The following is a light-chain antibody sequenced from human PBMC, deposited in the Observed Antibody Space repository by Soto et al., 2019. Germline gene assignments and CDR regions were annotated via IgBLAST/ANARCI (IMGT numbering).Light chain of an antibody. CDR3: QQYFRTPIT. Sequence: DILMTQSPDSLTVSLGGRATINCRSSQSVLYSSNNKNYLALYQQKAGQPPRLLSNWASTRDSGVPDRFSGSGSGTDFTLTISSLQAEDAAVYSCQQYFRTPITFGGGTKVDIK. CDR2: WAS. V-gene: IGKV4-1*01. CDR1: QSVLYSSNNKNY. J-gene: IGKJ4*01.